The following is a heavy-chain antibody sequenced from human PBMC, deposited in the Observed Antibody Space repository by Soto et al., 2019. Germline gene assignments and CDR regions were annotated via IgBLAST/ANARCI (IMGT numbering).Heavy chain of an antibody. Sequence: GGSLRLSCAASGFTFSSYAMNWVRQAPGKGLEWVSVISGSGGSAYYADSVKGRFTISRDNSKNTLYLQMNSLRAEDTAVYYCAKDSPCSGGSCYSDYWGQGTLVTVSS. CDR1: GFTFSSYA. CDR3: AKDSPCSGGSCYSDY. J-gene: IGHJ4*02. D-gene: IGHD2-15*01. V-gene: IGHV3-23*01. CDR2: ISGSGGSA.